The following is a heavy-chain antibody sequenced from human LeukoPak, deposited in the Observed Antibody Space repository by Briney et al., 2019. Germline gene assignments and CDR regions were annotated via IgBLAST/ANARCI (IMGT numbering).Heavy chain of an antibody. CDR2: VSSSGSTI. Sequence: GGSLRLSCAASGFTFSDYYMSWIRQAPGKGLEWVSYVSSSGSTIYYADSVKGRFTISRDNAKNSLYLQMNSLRAEDTAVYYCAKEKLGITMVRGLGTTDDWGQGTLVTVSS. V-gene: IGHV3-11*01. D-gene: IGHD3-10*01. J-gene: IGHJ4*02. CDR3: AKEKLGITMVRGLGTTDD. CDR1: GFTFSDYY.